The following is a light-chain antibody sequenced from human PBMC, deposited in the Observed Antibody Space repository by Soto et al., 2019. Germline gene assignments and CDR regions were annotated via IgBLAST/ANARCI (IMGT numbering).Light chain of an antibody. V-gene: IGLV2-11*01. J-gene: IGLJ2*01. CDR1: SSDVGGYNY. CDR2: DVS. CDR3: CSYAGSYNVV. Sequence: QSALTQPRSVSGSPGQSVTISCTGTSSDVGGYNYVSWYQQHPGKAPKLMIYDVSKRPSGVPDRISGSKSGNTASLTISGLQAEDEADYYCCSYAGSYNVVFGGGTKLTVL.